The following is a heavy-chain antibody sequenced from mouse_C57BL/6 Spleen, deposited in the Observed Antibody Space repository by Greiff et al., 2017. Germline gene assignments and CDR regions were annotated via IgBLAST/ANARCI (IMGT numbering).Heavy chain of an antibody. CDR1: GYSITSGYY. CDR2: ISYDGSN. J-gene: IGHJ2*01. V-gene: IGHV3-6*01. Sequence: EVKLQESGPGLVKPSQSLSLTCSVTGYSITSGYYWNWIRQFPGNKLEWMGYISYDGSNNYNPSLKNRISITRDTSKNQFFLKLNSVTTEDTATYYGARDSKGLNYFDYWGQGTTLTVSS. D-gene: IGHD2-5*01. CDR3: ARDSKGLNYFDY.